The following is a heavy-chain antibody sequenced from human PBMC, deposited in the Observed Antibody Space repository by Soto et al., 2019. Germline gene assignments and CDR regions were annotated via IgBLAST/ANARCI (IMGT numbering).Heavy chain of an antibody. Sequence: SETLSLTCAVYGGSFSGYYWSWIRQPPGKGLEWIGEINHSGSTNYNPSLKSRVNISVDTSKNQFSLKLSSVTAADTAVYYCARAFRSGPSSPRGQGTMATVSS. CDR3: ARAFRSGPSSP. CDR1: GGSFSGYY. V-gene: IGHV4-34*01. D-gene: IGHD3-10*01. CDR2: INHSGST. J-gene: IGHJ5*02.